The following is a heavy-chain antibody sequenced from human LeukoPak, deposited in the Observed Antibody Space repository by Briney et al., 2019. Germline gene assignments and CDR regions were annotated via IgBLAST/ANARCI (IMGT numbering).Heavy chain of an antibody. D-gene: IGHD3-3*01. CDR2: IYSGGST. CDR3: ARGAAWRITIFGVVINTHYYFDY. J-gene: IGHJ4*02. Sequence: GGSLRLSCAASGFTVSSNYMSWVRQAPGKGLEWVSVIYSGGSTYYADSVKGRFTISRDNSKNTLYLQMNSLRAEDTAVYYCARGAAWRITIFGVVINTHYYFDYWGQGTLVTVSS. CDR1: GFTVSSNY. V-gene: IGHV3-53*01.